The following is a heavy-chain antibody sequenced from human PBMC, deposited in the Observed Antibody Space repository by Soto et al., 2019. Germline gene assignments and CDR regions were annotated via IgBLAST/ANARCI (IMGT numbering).Heavy chain of an antibody. CDR3: ARDTTPYDFWSGYSNYYYYGMDV. J-gene: IGHJ6*02. CDR2: IIPIFGTA. D-gene: IGHD3-3*01. V-gene: IGHV1-69*13. Sequence: SVKVSCKASGGTFSSYAISWVRQAPGQGLEWMGGIIPIFGTANYAQKFQGRVTITADESTSTAYMELSSLRSEDTAVYYCARDTTPYDFWSGYSNYYYYGMDVWGQGTKVTVSS. CDR1: GGTFSSYA.